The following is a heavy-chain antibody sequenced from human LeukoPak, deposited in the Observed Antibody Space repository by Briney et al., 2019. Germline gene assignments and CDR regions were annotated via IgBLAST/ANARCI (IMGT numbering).Heavy chain of an antibody. CDR1: GFTFSSYP. J-gene: IGHJ4*02. CDR2: ISVTGGST. D-gene: IGHD2-2*01. V-gene: IGHV3-23*01. CDR3: AKDEFHCSSISCYENSDY. Sequence: GGSLRLSCAAAGFTFSSYPMSWVRQAPGKGLEWVSAISVTGGSTYYADSVKGRFTISRDNSKNTLYLQMSSLRAEDTAVYYCAKDEFHCSSISCYENSDYWGQGTLVTVSS.